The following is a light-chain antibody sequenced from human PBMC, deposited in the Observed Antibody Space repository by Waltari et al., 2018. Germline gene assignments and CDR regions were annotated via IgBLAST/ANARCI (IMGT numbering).Light chain of an antibody. CDR2: WAS. V-gene: IGKV4-1*01. CDR1: QSVLYSSSSQNY. Sequence: DIVMTQSPDSLAVSLGERASINCKSSQSVLYSSSSQNYLAWYQQKPGQPPKLLITWASTRESGVPDRFSGSGSGTEFTLTISSLQAEDVAVYFCQQYYGIPTFGQGTKVEIK. CDR3: QQYYGIPT. J-gene: IGKJ1*01.